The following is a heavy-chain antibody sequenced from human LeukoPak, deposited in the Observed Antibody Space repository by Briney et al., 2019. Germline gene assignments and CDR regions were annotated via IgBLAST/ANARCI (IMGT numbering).Heavy chain of an antibody. J-gene: IGHJ3*02. V-gene: IGHV1-2*02. CDR3: ARKFMRVTAFDI. Sequence: ASVKVSCKASGYTFSDNYIHWVRQAPGQGLEWMGWINPHSGGTNYGENFQGRVTLTRDTSISTAYMDLSSLISDDTAVYYCARKFMRVTAFDIWGQGTMVTVSS. CDR1: GYTFSDNY. CDR2: INPHSGGT. D-gene: IGHD2-21*02.